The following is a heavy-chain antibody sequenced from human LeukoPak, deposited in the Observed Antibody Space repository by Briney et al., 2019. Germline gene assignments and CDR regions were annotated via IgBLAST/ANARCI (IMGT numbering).Heavy chain of an antibody. D-gene: IGHD6-6*01. Sequence: PSETLSLTCIVSGGSINNHYWTWIRQPPGKGLEWIGYIYYSGSTNYNPSLKSRVTISVDTSKNQFSLKLSSVTAADTAVYYCARDSTYSSSSVPHFDYWGQGTLVTVSS. CDR1: GGSINNHY. V-gene: IGHV4-59*11. J-gene: IGHJ4*02. CDR2: IYYSGST. CDR3: ARDSTYSSSSVPHFDY.